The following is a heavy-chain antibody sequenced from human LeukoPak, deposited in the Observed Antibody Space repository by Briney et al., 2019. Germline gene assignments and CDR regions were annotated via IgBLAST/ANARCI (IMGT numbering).Heavy chain of an antibody. V-gene: IGHV4-31*03. D-gene: IGHD3-9*01. CDR1: GGSISSGGYY. Sequence: SETLSLTCTVSGGSISSGGYYWSWIRQHPGKGLEWIGYIYYSGSTYYNPSLKSRVTISVDTSKNQFSLKLSSVTAADTAVYYCASLNYDILTGYYLYYYYGMDVWGQGTTVTVSS. CDR3: ASLNYDILTGYYLYYYYGMDV. J-gene: IGHJ6*02. CDR2: IYYSGST.